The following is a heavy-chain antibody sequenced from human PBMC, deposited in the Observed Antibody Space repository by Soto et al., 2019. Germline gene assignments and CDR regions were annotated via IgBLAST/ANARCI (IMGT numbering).Heavy chain of an antibody. CDR1: GYTFTNYD. J-gene: IGHJ4*02. Sequence: QVQLVQSGAEVKKPGASVKVSCKTSGYTFTNYDINWVRQATGQGREWMGWTNPKSGYTGSAQKFQGRVTMTRDTSIRTAYMELHSLTSEATAVYYCAGTAGALDYWGQGTLITVSS. CDR3: AGTAGALDY. D-gene: IGHD4-17*01. V-gene: IGHV1-8*01. CDR2: TNPKSGYT.